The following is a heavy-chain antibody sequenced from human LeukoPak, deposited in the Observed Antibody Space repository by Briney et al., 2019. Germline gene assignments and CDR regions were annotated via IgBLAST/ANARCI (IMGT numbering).Heavy chain of an antibody. CDR2: ISWNSGSI. Sequence: GGSLRLSCAASGFTFDDYAMRWVRQAPGKGLEWVSGISWNSGSIGYADSVKGRFTISRDNAKNSLYLQMNSLRAEDTALYYCAKDMSYYDSSGYSRALDCWGQGTLVTVSS. V-gene: IGHV3-9*01. D-gene: IGHD3-22*01. J-gene: IGHJ4*02. CDR1: GFTFDDYA. CDR3: AKDMSYYDSSGYSRALDC.